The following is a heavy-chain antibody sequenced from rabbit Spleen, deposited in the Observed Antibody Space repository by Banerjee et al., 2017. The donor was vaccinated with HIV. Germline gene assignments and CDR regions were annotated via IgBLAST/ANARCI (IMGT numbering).Heavy chain of an antibody. V-gene: IGHV1S40*01. CDR2: IDAGSSAGRT. J-gene: IGHJ6*01. Sequence: QSLEESGGDLVKPGASLTLTCTASGFSFSNSYVMCWVRQAPGKGLEWIACIDAGSSAGRTYYASWAKGRFTISRDTNENTVTLQMTSLTVADTATYFCARSGVYWAMFNFWGPGTLVTVS. D-gene: IGHD1-1*01. CDR1: GFSFSNSYV. CDR3: ARSGVYWAMFNF.